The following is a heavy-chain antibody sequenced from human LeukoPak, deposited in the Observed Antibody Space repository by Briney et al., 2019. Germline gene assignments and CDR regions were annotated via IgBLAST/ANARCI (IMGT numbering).Heavy chain of an antibody. CDR1: GFTFSSYG. CDR2: IWYDGSNK. Sequence: PGGSLRLSCAASGFTFSSYGMHWVRQAPGKGLEWVAVIWYDGSNKYYADSVKGRFTISRDNSKNTLYLQMNSLRAEDTAVYYCAKDLCSSTSCYGIFDYWGQGTLVTVSS. J-gene: IGHJ4*02. D-gene: IGHD2-2*01. V-gene: IGHV3-30*02. CDR3: AKDLCSSTSCYGIFDY.